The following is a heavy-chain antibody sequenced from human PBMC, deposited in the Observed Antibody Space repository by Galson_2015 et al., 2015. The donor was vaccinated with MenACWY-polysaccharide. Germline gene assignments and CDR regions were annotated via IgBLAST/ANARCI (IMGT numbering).Heavy chain of an antibody. CDR1: GFTFSSYS. V-gene: IGHV3-48*01. J-gene: IGHJ6*02. Sequence: SLRLSCAASGFTFSSYSMNWVRQAPGKGLEWVSYISSSSTIYYADSVKGRFTISRDNAKNSLFLQMNSLRAEDTAVYYCARLHCSSTSCYPTDYCYYGMDVWGQGTTVTVSS. D-gene: IGHD2-2*01. CDR3: ARLHCSSTSCYPTDYCYYGMDV. CDR2: ISSSSTI.